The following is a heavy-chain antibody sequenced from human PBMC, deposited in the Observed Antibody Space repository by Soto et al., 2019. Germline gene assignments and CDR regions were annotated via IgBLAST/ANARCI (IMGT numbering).Heavy chain of an antibody. V-gene: IGHV3-48*03. J-gene: IGHJ5*02. D-gene: IGHD6-13*01. CDR2: ISSSGSTI. Sequence: TGGSLRLSCAASGFTFSSYEMNWVRQAPGKGLEWVSYISSSGSTIYYADSVKGRFTISRDNAKNSLYLQMNSLRAEDTAVYYCARYSSSWTRGAYWFDPWGQGTLVTVSS. CDR1: GFTFSSYE. CDR3: ARYSSSWTRGAYWFDP.